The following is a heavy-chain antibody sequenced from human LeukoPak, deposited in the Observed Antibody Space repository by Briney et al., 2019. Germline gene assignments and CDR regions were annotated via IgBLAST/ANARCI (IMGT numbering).Heavy chain of an antibody. CDR2: ISTGGST. V-gene: IGHV4-4*07. D-gene: IGHD3-22*01. J-gene: IGHJ1*01. CDR1: GASISSSY. CDR3: ARDQTYYVSSGYYYVTYLQH. Sequence: SETLSLTCTVSGASISSSYCTWIRQPAGEGLEWIGRISTGGSTTYNPSFKSRVTMSVDMSKNQFSLKLTSVTAADTAVYYCARDQTYYVSSGYYYVTYLQHWGQGILVTVSS.